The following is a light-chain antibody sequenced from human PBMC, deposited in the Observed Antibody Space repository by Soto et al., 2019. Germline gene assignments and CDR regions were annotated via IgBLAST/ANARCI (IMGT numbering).Light chain of an antibody. CDR3: QQANSFPRT. V-gene: IGKV1D-12*01. J-gene: IGKJ1*01. CDR2: AAS. CDR1: QAIDTW. Sequence: DIPMTQSPSSVSASVGDRVTITCRASQAIDTWLAWYQQNPGKAPKLLNYAASNWQTGVPSRFSGSGSGTEFTLSISSLQPEDFATYYCQQANSFPRTFGQGTKVEIK.